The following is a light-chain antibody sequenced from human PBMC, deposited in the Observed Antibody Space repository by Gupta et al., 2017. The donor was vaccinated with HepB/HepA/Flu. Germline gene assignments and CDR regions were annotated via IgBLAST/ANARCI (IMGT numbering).Light chain of an antibody. V-gene: IGLV1-47*01. CDR3: AAWDDGLSGPL. J-gene: IGLJ3*02. Sequence: QSVLTQPPYASGTPGQRVTISCSGSRSNIGSNYVNWYQQHPGTAPKLLIYRTNQRPSGGPDRFSGSKPGSSAALAMRGLRSEDEAEYDCAAWDDGLSGPLFGRGTKVTVL. CDR2: RTN. CDR1: RSNIGSNY.